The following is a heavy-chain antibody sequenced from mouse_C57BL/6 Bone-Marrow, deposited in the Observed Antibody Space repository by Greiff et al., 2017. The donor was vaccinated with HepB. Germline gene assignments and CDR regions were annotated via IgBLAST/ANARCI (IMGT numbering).Heavy chain of an antibody. CDR3: ARYLKYYGSSQYYFDY. CDR2: IYPGSGST. CDR1: GYTFTSYW. V-gene: IGHV1-55*01. Sequence: QVQLQQPGAELVKPGASVKMSCKASGYTFTSYWITWVKQRPGQGLEWIGDIYPGSGSTNYNEKFKSKATLTVDTSSSTAYMQLSSLTSEDSAVYYCARYLKYYGSSQYYFDYWGQGTTLTVSS. J-gene: IGHJ2*01. D-gene: IGHD1-1*01.